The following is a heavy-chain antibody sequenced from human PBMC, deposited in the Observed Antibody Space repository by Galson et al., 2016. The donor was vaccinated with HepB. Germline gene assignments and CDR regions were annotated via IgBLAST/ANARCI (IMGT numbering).Heavy chain of an antibody. V-gene: IGHV5-51*01. J-gene: IGHJ5*02. Sequence: QSGAEVKKPGESLRISCKVSGYSFTNYWIGWVRQMPGKGLEWVGIIYPGESHTRYSPSFHGQVTISADTSVTTAYLQWSTLQAPDTAMYYCARLLFPYNWFDPWGQGTLVTVSS. CDR2: IYPGESHT. CDR3: ARLLFPYNWFDP. CDR1: GYSFTNYW. D-gene: IGHD2/OR15-2a*01.